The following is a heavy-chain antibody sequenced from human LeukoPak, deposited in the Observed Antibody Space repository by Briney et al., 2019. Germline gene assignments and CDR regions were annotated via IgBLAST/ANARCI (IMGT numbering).Heavy chain of an antibody. CDR1: GFTFSSYW. CDR2: IKQDGSEK. D-gene: IGHD5-12*01. J-gene: IGHJ6*02. CDR3: AREATLSVYYYYGMDV. V-gene: IGHV3-7*03. Sequence: GGSLRLSCAASGFTFSSYWMSWVRQAPGKGLEWVANIKQDGSEKYYLDSVKGRFTISRDNAKNSLYLQMNSLRAEDTAVYYCAREATLSVYYYYGMDVWGQGTTVTVSS.